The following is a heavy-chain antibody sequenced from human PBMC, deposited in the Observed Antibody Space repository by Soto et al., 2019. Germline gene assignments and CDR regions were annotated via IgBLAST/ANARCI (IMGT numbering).Heavy chain of an antibody. CDR1: GFTFSSYW. Sequence: PGGSLRLSCAASGFTFSSYWMSWVRQAPGKGLEWVSGISVSGDSTYYAGSVKGRFTISRDNSKSTLYLQMNSLRAEDTAVYYCAKIFRYGDPEYWGQGALVTVSS. V-gene: IGHV3-23*01. D-gene: IGHD2-21*02. J-gene: IGHJ4*02. CDR3: AKIFRYGDPEY. CDR2: ISVSGDST.